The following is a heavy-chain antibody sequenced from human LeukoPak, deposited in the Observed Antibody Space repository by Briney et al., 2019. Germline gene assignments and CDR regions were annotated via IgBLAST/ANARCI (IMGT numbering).Heavy chain of an antibody. Sequence: SQTLSLTCAISGDSVSSNSAGWNWIRQSPLRGLEWLGRTYYRSKWYNDYAVSVKSLITINPDTSKNQFSLQLNSVTPEDTAVYFCARFAGGHFDYWGQGTLVTVSS. CDR1: GDSVSSNSAG. J-gene: IGHJ4*02. CDR2: TYYRSKWYN. D-gene: IGHD2-8*02. CDR3: ARFAGGHFDY. V-gene: IGHV6-1*01.